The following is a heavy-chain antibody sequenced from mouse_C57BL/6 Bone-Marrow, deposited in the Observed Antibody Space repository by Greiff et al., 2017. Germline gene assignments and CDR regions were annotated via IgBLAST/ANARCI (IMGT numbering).Heavy chain of an antibody. J-gene: IGHJ3*01. Sequence: EVKLVESGGGLVQPGGSLKLSCAASGFTFSSYGMSWVRQTPDKRLEWVATISSGGSYTYYPDSVKGRFTISRDNDKNTLYLQMSSRTSEDTAMYYCEGPGVYGRFACWGQGTLVTVSA. CDR1: GFTFSSYG. D-gene: IGHD1-2*01. V-gene: IGHV5-6*03. CDR3: EGPGVYGRFAC. CDR2: ISSGGSYT.